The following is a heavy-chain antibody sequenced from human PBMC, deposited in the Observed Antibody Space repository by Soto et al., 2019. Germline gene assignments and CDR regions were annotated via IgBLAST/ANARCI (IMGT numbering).Heavy chain of an antibody. CDR3: SKEGARRRLGCAIYYYCYYMDV. V-gene: IGHV3-30*18. CDR2: ISYDGSTK. D-gene: IGHD3-16*01. J-gene: IGHJ6*03. Sequence: QVQLVESGGGVVQPGRSLRLSCAASGFTFSSYGMHWVRQAPGKGLEWVAVISYDGSTKYYADSVKGRFTISRDNSKNSLYLQKNSLRGVGTDVYYWSKEGARRRLGCAIYYYCYYMDVWGKGTTVTVSS. CDR1: GFTFSSYG.